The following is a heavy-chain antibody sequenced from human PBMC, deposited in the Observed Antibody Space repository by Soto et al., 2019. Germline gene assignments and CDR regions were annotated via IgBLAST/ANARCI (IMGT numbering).Heavy chain of an antibody. Sequence: ASVTVSCKASAYTFNSYDLSFFLHSPGQGLEWMGWISAYNGNTNYAQKLQGRVTMTTDTSTSTAYMELRSLRSDDTAVYYCARERGYSYGVDDDGGKGTLGTV. V-gene: IGHV1-18*01. D-gene: IGHD5-18*01. CDR3: ARERGYSYGVDDD. J-gene: IGHJ4*02. CDR1: AYTFNSYD. CDR2: ISAYNGNT.